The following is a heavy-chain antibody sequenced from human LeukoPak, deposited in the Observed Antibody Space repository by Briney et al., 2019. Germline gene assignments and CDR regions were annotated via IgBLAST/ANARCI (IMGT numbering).Heavy chain of an antibody. J-gene: IGHJ4*02. CDR2: INPNSDVT. CDR3: ARDSGEYFYDSSGYYYKY. V-gene: IGHV1-2*02. Sequence: ASVKVSCKASGYTFTGYYIHWLRQAPAQGLEWMGWINPNSDVTYYAQKFQGRVTMTRDTSISTAYMELSSLRSDDTAVYYCARDSGEYFYDSSGYYYKYWGQGTLVTVSS. CDR1: GYTFTGYY. D-gene: IGHD3-22*01.